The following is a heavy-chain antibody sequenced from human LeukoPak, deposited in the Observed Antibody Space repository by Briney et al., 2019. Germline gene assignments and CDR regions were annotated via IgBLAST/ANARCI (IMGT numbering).Heavy chain of an antibody. J-gene: IGHJ4*02. V-gene: IGHV3-48*02. CDR2: ISSSGSTI. CDR3: GKDLDSSGHSY. CDR1: GFTFSSYS. Sequence: GRSLRLSCAASGFTFSSYSMNWVRQAPGKGLEWVSYISSSGSTIYYADSVKGRFTISRDNAKNSLYLQMNSLREEDTSVYYCGKDLDSSGHSYWGQGTLVTVST. D-gene: IGHD3-22*01.